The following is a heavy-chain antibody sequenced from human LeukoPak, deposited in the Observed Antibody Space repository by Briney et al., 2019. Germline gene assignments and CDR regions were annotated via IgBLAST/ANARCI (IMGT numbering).Heavy chain of an antibody. J-gene: IGHJ6*01. Sequence: GGSLRLSCAASGFTFSGFAMSWVRRTPGKGLEWVSGISGSGDNTLYAASVKGRFTISRDNSKNTLYLEMNSLRAEDTAISYCAILKGHPLQKYYMDVWGQGTTVTVSS. D-gene: IGHD2/OR15-2a*01. CDR1: GFTFSGFA. V-gene: IGHV3-23*01. CDR2: ISGSGDNT. CDR3: AILKGHPLQKYYMDV.